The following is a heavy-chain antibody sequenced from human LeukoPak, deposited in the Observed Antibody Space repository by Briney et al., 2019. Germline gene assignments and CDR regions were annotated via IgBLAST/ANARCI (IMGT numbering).Heavy chain of an antibody. J-gene: IGHJ4*02. CDR3: AKDNYYGSGSANFDY. CDR1: GFTFSSYG. CDR2: IRYDGSNK. V-gene: IGHV3-30*02. Sequence: GGSLRLSCAASGFTFSSYGMHWVLQAPGKGLEWVAFIRYDGSNKYYADSVKGRFTISRDNSKNTLYLQMNSLRAEDTAVYYCAKDNYYGSGSANFDYWGQGTLVTVSS. D-gene: IGHD3-10*01.